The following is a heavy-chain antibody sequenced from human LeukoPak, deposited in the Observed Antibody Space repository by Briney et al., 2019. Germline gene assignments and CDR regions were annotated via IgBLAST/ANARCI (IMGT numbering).Heavy chain of an antibody. CDR2: ISGSGGST. CDR1: GFTFSSYA. D-gene: IGHD2-21*01. CDR3: ARDHNWHISYNYYYGMDV. J-gene: IGHJ6*02. V-gene: IGHV3-23*01. Sequence: GGSLRLSCAASGFTFSSYAMSWVRQAPGKGLEWVSAISGSGGSTYYADSVKGRFVISRDNSKNTLYLQMNSLRAEDTAVYYCARDHNWHISYNYYYGMDVWGQGTTVTVSS.